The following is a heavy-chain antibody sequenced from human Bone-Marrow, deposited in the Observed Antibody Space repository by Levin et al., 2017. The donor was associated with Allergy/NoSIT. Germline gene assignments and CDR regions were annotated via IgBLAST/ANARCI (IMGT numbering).Heavy chain of an antibody. CDR1: GASMNSRTFS. D-gene: IGHD3-3*01. J-gene: IGHJ6*03. Sequence: TSETLSLMCTVSGASMNSRTFSWGWIRQPPGKGLEWIGKTYYNGTTSYNPSLESRVTISVDSAKNQLSLRLISVTAADTALYYCARHGEVIRFVDWTNQFFYHMDVWGKGTTVTVSS. V-gene: IGHV4-39*01. CDR2: TYYNGTT. CDR3: ARHGEVIRFVDWTNQFFYHMDV.